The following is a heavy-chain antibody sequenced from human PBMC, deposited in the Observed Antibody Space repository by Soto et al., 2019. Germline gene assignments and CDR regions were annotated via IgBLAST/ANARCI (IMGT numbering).Heavy chain of an antibody. CDR1: GYSFTSYW. CDR3: ARQGCSSTSCYYMDV. D-gene: IGHD2-2*01. V-gene: IGHV5-51*01. CDR2: IYPGDSDT. J-gene: IGHJ6*03. Sequence: PGESLKISCKGSGYSFTSYWIGWVRQMPGKGLEWMGIIYPGDSDTRYNPSFQGQVTISADKSISTAYLQWSSLKASDTAMYYCARQGCSSTSCYYMDVWGKGTTVTVSS.